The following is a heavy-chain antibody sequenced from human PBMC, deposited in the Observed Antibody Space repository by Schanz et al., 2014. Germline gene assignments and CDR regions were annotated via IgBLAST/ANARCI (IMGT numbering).Heavy chain of an antibody. CDR2: IKQDESEK. CDR1: GFTFSSYS. V-gene: IGHV3-7*01. CDR3: ARGRVLES. J-gene: IGHJ5*02. Sequence: EVQLVESGGGLVQPGGSLRLSCAASGFTFSSYSMNWVRQAPGKGLEWVANIKQDESEKYYVDSVKGRFTISRDNAKNSLFLQMNSLRPEDTAVYYCARGRVLESWGQGTLVTVSS. D-gene: IGHD1-1*01.